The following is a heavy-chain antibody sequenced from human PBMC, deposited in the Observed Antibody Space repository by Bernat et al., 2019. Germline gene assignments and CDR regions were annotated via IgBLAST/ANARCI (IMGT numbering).Heavy chain of an antibody. CDR2: ISYDGSNK. J-gene: IGHJ6*02. D-gene: IGHD6-13*01. CDR3: ARESPKDSSSWLSHYYYYYGMDV. CDR1: GFTFSSYS. V-gene: IGHV3-30*03. Sequence: VQLVESGGGLVKPGGSLRLSCAASGFTFSSYSMNWVRQAPGKGLEWVAVISYDGSNKYYADSVKGRFTISRDNSKNTLYLQMNSLRAEDTAVYYCARESPKDSSSWLSHYYYYYGMDVWGQGTTVTVSS.